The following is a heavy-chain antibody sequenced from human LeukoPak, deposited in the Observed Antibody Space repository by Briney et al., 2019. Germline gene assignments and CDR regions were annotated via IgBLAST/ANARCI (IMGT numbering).Heavy chain of an antibody. CDR3: AKSRGESRGASNY. CDR1: GFTFSSYW. Sequence: QPGGSLRLSCAASGFTFSSYWMSWVRQAPGKGLEWVSFISGSGDTTYYADSVKGRFTISRDNSKNTLYLQMNSLRAEDTAVYYCAKSRGESRGASNYWGQGTLVTVSS. D-gene: IGHD1-26*01. CDR2: ISGSGDTT. J-gene: IGHJ4*02. V-gene: IGHV3-23*01.